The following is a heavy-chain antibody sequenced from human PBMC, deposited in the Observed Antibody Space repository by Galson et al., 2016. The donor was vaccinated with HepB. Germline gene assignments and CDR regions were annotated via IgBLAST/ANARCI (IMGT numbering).Heavy chain of an antibody. D-gene: IGHD3-9*01. CDR1: GYTFSNYW. J-gene: IGHJ5*02. CDR2: IYSGDSDT. V-gene: IGHV5-51*01. CDR3: ATQLGRGFFDWLLYADL. Sequence: QSGAEVKKPGESLKISCKASGYTFSNYWIGWVRQMPGKGLERMGIIYSGDSDTRYSPSFHGQVTISADKYISTAYLQGSSLKASDTAIYYCATQLGRGFFDWLLYADLWGQGTLVTVSS.